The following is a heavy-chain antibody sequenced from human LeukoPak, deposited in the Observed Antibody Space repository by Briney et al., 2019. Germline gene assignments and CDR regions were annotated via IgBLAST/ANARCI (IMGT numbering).Heavy chain of an antibody. CDR3: ARDFKYCGGDCYAGFDP. CDR2: INSDGSTT. J-gene: IGHJ5*02. CDR1: GFTFSRYW. Sequence: RSGGSLRLSCAASGFTFSRYWMYWVRQAPGKGLVWVSRINSDGSTTTYADSVKGRFTISRDNAKNTLYLQMNSLGAEDTAVYYCARDFKYCGGDCYAGFDPWGQGTLVTVSS. D-gene: IGHD2-21*02. V-gene: IGHV3-74*03.